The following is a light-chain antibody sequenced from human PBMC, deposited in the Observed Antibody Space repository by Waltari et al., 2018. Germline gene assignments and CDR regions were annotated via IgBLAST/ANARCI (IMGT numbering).Light chain of an antibody. CDR3: NPHAGSSPSV. Sequence: WYQQHPGKAPKLMIYDVSERPSGVSHRFSGSKSGNTASLTISALQAEDEADYYSNPHAGSSPSVLGG. J-gene: IGLJ3*02. V-gene: IGLV2-14*04. CDR2: DVS.